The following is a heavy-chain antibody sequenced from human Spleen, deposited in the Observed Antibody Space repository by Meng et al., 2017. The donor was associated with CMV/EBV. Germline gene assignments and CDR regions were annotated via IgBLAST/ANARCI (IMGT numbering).Heavy chain of an antibody. J-gene: IGHJ6*02. Sequence: GESLKISCAASGFTFSSYSMNWVRQAPGKGLEWVSSISSSSSYIYYADSVKGRFTISRDNAKNSLYLQMNSLRAEDTAVYYCVRDWANFGVLWGQGTTVTVSS. D-gene: IGHD3-3*01. CDR1: GFTFSSYS. CDR2: ISSSSSYI. CDR3: VRDWANFGVL. V-gene: IGHV3-21*01.